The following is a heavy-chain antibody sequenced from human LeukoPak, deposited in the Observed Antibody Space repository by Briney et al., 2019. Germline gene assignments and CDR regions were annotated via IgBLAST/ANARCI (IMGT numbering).Heavy chain of an antibody. J-gene: IGHJ4*02. CDR3: AREDRWMGGFDY. V-gene: IGHV3-66*01. D-gene: IGHD2-15*01. CDR1: GFTVSSDY. CDR2: IYSADTT. Sequence: GGSLRLSCAASGFTVSSDYMTWVRQAPGRGLEWVSIIYSADTTYYADSVRGRFTISRDNSKNTLYLQMNSLRAEDSAVYYCAREDRWMGGFDYWGQGALVTVSS.